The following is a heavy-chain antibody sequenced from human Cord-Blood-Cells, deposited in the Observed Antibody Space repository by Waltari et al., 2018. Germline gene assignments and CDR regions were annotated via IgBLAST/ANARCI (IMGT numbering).Heavy chain of an antibody. CDR2: INPSGGST. CDR1: GYTFTSSY. D-gene: IGHD2-2*02. J-gene: IGHJ3*02. Sequence: QVQLVQSGAEVRKPGALVKVSCKASGYTFTSSYMPRVRQAPGQGLEWMGIINPSGGSTSYAQKFQGRVTMTRDTSTSTVYMELSSLRSEDTAVYYCASSIRLDAFDIWGQGTMVTVSS. V-gene: IGHV1-46*01. CDR3: ASSIRLDAFDI.